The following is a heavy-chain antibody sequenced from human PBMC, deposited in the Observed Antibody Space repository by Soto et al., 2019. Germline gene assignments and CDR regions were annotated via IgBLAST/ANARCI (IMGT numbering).Heavy chain of an antibody. CDR1: GGTFSSYV. J-gene: IGHJ6*02. CDR2: IIPIFGTA. Sequence: SVKVSCKASGGTFSSYVISWVRQAPGQGLEWMGGIIPIFGTANYAQKFQGRVTITAYKSTSTAYMELSSLRSEDTAVYYCARDLWNFLYYYDSSGSRNYYGMDVWGQGTTVTVSS. CDR3: ARDLWNFLYYYDSSGSRNYYGMDV. V-gene: IGHV1-69*06. D-gene: IGHD3-22*01.